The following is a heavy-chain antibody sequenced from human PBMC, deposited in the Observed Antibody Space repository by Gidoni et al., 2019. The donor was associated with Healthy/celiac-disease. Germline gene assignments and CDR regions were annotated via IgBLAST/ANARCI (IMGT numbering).Heavy chain of an antibody. J-gene: IGHJ3*02. D-gene: IGHD6-19*01. CDR2: INWNGGST. CDR1: GFTLDEYG. Sequence: EVQLVESGGGVVRPGGSRRLSGAASGFTLDEYGMSWVRQAPGKGREWVSGINWNGGSTGYADSVKGRFTISRDNAKNSLYLQMNSLRAEDTALYHCARGDSSGWYDETRAYAFDIWGQGTMVTVSS. CDR3: ARGDSSGWYDETRAYAFDI. V-gene: IGHV3-20*01.